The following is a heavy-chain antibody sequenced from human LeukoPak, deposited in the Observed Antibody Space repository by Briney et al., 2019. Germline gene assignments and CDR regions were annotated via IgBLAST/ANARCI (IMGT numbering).Heavy chain of an antibody. CDR1: GFTFSGSA. J-gene: IGHJ4*02. CDR2: IFSGGSA. Sequence: GGSLRLSCAASGFTFSGSAMSWVRQAPGEGLEWVSIIFSGGSAYYADSVKGRFTISRDNSKNTLYLQMNSLRAEDTAMYYCARATSYSFDYWGQGTLVTVSS. V-gene: IGHV3-66*01. CDR3: ARATSYSFDY.